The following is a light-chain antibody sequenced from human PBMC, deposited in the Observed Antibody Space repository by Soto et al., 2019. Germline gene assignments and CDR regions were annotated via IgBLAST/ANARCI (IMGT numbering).Light chain of an antibody. CDR3: QQYITWPPMHT. CDR1: QSVSSN. Sequence: EIVMTQSPATLSVSPGERATLSCRASQSVSSNLAWYQQKPGQAPRLLMYGASTRATGIPARFSGSGSGTEFTLTISSLQSEDFAVYYCQQYITWPPMHTFGQGTKLEIK. CDR2: GAS. V-gene: IGKV3-15*01. J-gene: IGKJ2*01.